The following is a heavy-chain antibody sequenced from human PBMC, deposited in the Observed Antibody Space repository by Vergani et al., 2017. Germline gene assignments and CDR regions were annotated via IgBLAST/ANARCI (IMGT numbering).Heavy chain of an antibody. J-gene: IGHJ6*03. CDR3: AREGSYYYYYMDV. CDR1: GGFFSGYY. Sequence: QVQLQQWGAGLLKPSETLSLTCAVYGGFFSGYYWSWIRQPPGKGLEWIGEINHSGSTNYNPSLKSRVTISVDTSKNQFSLKLSSVTAADTAVYYCAREGSYYYYYMDVWGKGTTVTVSS. CDR2: INHSGST. V-gene: IGHV4-34*01.